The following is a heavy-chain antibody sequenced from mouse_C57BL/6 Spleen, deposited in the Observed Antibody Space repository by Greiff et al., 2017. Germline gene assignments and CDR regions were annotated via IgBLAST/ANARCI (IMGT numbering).Heavy chain of an antibody. CDR2: ISSGSSTI. D-gene: IGHD1-1*01. V-gene: IGHV5-17*01. CDR3: ARPLTTVVSYYYAMDY. CDR1: GFTFSDYG. J-gene: IGHJ4*01. Sequence: EVKLMESGGGLVKPGGSLKLSCAASGFTFSDYGMHWVRQAPEKGLEWVAYISSGSSTIYYADTVKGRFTISRDNAKNTLFLQMTSLRSEDTAMYYCARPLTTVVSYYYAMDYWGQGTSVTVSS.